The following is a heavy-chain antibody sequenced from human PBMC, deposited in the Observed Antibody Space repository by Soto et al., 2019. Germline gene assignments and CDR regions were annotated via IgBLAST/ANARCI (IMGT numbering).Heavy chain of an antibody. CDR3: ARYLLSVAAAGSYYYYYGMDV. V-gene: IGHV4-39*01. D-gene: IGHD6-13*01. Sequence: SETLSLTCTVSGGSISGSSYYWGWIRQPPGKGLEWIGSIYYSGSTYYNPSLKSRVTISVDASKNQFSLKLSSVTAADTAVYYCARYLLSVAAAGSYYYYYGMDVWGQGTTVTVSS. J-gene: IGHJ6*02. CDR1: GGSISGSSYY. CDR2: IYYSGST.